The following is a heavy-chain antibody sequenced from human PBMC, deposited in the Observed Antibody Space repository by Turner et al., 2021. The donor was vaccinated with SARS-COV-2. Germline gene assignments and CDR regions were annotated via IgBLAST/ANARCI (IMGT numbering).Heavy chain of an antibody. CDR3: AKAETYSSGWSGGRSYYYYYMDV. V-gene: IGHV3-30*18. D-gene: IGHD6-19*01. J-gene: IGHJ6*03. Sequence: QVQLVESGGGVVQHGRSLRLSCAASGFPFSSYGMHWVRQAPGKGLEWVAVISYDGSNKYYADSVKGRFTISRDNSKNTLYLQMNSLRAEDTAVYYCAKAETYSSGWSGGRSYYYYYMDVWGKGTTVTVSS. CDR1: GFPFSSYG. CDR2: ISYDGSNK.